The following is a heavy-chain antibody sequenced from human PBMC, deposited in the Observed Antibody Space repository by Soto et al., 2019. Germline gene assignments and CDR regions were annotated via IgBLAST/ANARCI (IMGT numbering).Heavy chain of an antibody. Sequence: GGSLRLSCAASGFTFSSYEMNWFRQAPGKGLEWVSYISNSGTTIYYADSVRGRFAISRDNAKNSLYLQMRSLRAEDTAIYYCARQISYCSGTSCDAFDIWGQGTLVTVSS. V-gene: IGHV3-48*03. CDR2: ISNSGTTI. CDR3: ARQISYCSGTSCDAFDI. CDR1: GFTFSSYE. D-gene: IGHD2-15*01. J-gene: IGHJ3*02.